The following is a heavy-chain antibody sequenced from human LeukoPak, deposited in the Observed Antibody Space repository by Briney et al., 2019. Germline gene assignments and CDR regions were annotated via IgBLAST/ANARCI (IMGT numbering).Heavy chain of an antibody. CDR1: GFTFSSYS. V-gene: IGHV3-21*01. CDR2: ISSSSSYI. D-gene: IGHD6-13*01. CDR3: ARDSSSWYNYGMDV. Sequence: PGGSLRLSCAASGFTFSSYSMNWVRHAPGKGLEWVSSISSSSSYIYYADSVKGRFTISRDNAKNSLYLQMNSLRAEDTAVYYCARDSSSWYNYGMDVWGKGTTVTVSS. J-gene: IGHJ6*04.